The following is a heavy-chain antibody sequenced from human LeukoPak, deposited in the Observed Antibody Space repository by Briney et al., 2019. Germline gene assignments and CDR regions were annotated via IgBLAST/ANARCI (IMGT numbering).Heavy chain of an antibody. CDR1: GFTFDDYA. J-gene: IGHJ6*02. V-gene: IGHV3-9*01. D-gene: IGHD2-21*02. CDR2: ISWNSGSI. Sequence: GGSLRLSCAASGFTFDDYAMHWVRQAPGKGLEWVSGISWNSGSIGYEDSVKGRFTISRDNAKNSLYLQMNSLRAEDTALYYCAKGVYAYCGGDCYVYGMDVWGQGTTVTVSS. CDR3: AKGVYAYCGGDCYVYGMDV.